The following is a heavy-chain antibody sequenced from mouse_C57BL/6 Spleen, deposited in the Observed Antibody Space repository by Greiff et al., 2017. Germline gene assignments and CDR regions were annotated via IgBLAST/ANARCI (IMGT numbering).Heavy chain of an antibody. CDR2: IDPETGGT. V-gene: IGHV1-15*01. CDR3: SSFAGYYWVAY. CDR1: GYTFTDYE. Sequence: VQLQQSGAELVRPGASVTLSCKASGYTFTDYEMHWVKQTPVHGLEWIGDIDPETGGTAYNQKFKGKAILTADKSSSTAYMGLRSLTSEDSDFYYCSSFAGYYWVAYWGQGTLVTVSA. J-gene: IGHJ3*01. D-gene: IGHD2-3*01.